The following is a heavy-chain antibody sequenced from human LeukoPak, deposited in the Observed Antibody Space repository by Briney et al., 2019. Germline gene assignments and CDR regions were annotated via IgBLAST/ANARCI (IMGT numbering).Heavy chain of an antibody. D-gene: IGHD3-10*01. V-gene: IGHV1-46*01. CDR1: GYTFTSYG. Sequence: ASVKVSCKASGYTFTSYGISWVRQAPGQGLEWMGIINPSGGSTSYAQKFQGRVTMTRDTSTSTVYMELSSLRSEDTAAYYCARDSGMVRGTVDYWGQGTLVTVSS. CDR2: INPSGGST. J-gene: IGHJ4*02. CDR3: ARDSGMVRGTVDY.